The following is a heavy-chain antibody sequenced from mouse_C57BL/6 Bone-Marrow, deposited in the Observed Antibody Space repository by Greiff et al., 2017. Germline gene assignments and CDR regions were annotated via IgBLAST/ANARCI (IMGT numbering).Heavy chain of an antibody. V-gene: IGHV1-69*01. CDR3: ARGAY. J-gene: IGHJ3*01. CDR2: IDPSDSYT. Sequence: VQLQQPGAELVMPGASVKLSCKASGYTFTSYWMHWVKQRPGPGLEWIGEIDPSDSYTNYNQKFKGKSTLTVDKSSSTAYMQLSSLTSEDSAVYYCARGAYWGQGALVTVSA. CDR1: GYTFTSYW.